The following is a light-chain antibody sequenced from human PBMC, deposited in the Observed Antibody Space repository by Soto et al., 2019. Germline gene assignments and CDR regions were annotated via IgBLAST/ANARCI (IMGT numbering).Light chain of an antibody. CDR1: SSDVGGYNY. Sequence: QSVLTQPPSASGSPGQSVTISCTGTSSDVGGYNYVSWYQQHPGKAPKLVIYEVTKRPSGVPDRFFGSRSGNTASLTVSGLQAEDEADYYCSSYAGRSNPFVFGTGTKVTVL. V-gene: IGLV2-8*01. CDR3: SSYAGRSNPFV. J-gene: IGLJ1*01. CDR2: EVT.